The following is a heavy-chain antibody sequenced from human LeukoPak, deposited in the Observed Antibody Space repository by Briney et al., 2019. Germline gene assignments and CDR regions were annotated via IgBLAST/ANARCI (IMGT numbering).Heavy chain of an antibody. J-gene: IGHJ4*02. D-gene: IGHD2-21*02. CDR3: ASPASAYCGGDCYLDY. CDR1: GFTFSSYA. CDR2: ISYGGSNK. V-gene: IGHV3-30*04. Sequence: GRSLRLSCAASGFTFSSYAMHWVRQAPGKGLEWVAVISYGGSNKYYADSVKGRFTISRDNTNNTLYLQMNSLRAENTAVYYCASPASAYCGGDCYLDYWAREPWSPSPQ.